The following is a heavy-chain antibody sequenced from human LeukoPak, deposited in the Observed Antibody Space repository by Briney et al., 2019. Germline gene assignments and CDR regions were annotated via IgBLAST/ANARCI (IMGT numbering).Heavy chain of an antibody. J-gene: IGHJ5*02. CDR3: ARSSSITIFGVINWFDP. CDR1: GGSISSYY. CDR2: ISTTGGA. D-gene: IGHD3-3*01. V-gene: IGHV4-4*07. Sequence: SETLSLTCTVSGGSISSYYWSWIRQSAGKGLEWIGRISTTGGASYNPSLKSRLTMSVDTSKNQLSLTLSYATAADTAVYYCARSSSITIFGVINWFDPWGERTLVTVSS.